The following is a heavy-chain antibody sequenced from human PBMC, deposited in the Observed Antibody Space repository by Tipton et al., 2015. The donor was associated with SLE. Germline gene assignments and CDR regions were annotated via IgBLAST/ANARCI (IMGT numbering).Heavy chain of an antibody. CDR2: ITLGGAT. Sequence: TLSLTCSVSGASVRSTSYHWSWIRQPPGKGPEWIGGITLGGATDYNPSLKSRVTISVDTSKNQFSLKMSSVTVADTAVYYCASGGVGATRGGYWGQGTLVTVSS. V-gene: IGHV4-39*07. CDR1: GASVRSTSYH. CDR3: ASGGVGATRGGY. J-gene: IGHJ4*02. D-gene: IGHD1-26*01.